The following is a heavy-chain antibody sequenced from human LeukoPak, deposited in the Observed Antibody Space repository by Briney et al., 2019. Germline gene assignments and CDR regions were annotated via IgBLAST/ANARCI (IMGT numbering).Heavy chain of an antibody. D-gene: IGHD3-22*01. Sequence: EASVKVSCKPSGYTFTNLDINWLRQAPGQGLEWMGWMSPSSGDTGYAQKFQGRVTMTRNTSISTAYMELSSLRSEDTAVYYCARGFGSSGYYYDYWGQGTLVTVSS. V-gene: IGHV1-8*01. J-gene: IGHJ4*02. CDR1: GYTFTNLD. CDR2: MSPSSGDT. CDR3: ARGFGSSGYYYDY.